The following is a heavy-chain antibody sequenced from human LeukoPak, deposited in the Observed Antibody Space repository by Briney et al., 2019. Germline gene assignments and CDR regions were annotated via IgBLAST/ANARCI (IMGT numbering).Heavy chain of an antibody. V-gene: IGHV3-11*04. CDR2: ISSSGSTI. D-gene: IGHD5-18*01. Sequence: GGSLRLSCAASGFTFSDYYMSWIRQAPGKGLEWVSYISSSGSTIYYADSVKGRFTISRGNAKNSLYLQMNSLRAEDTAVYYCARDREDTAMAYWGQGTLVTVSS. J-gene: IGHJ4*02. CDR3: ARDREDTAMAY. CDR1: GFTFSDYY.